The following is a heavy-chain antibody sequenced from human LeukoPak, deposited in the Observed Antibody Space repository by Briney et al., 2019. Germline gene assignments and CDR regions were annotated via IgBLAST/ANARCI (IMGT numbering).Heavy chain of an antibody. CDR2: INWNGGST. J-gene: IGHJ4*02. D-gene: IGHD3-10*01. CDR3: ARGYYGSGSYFHYFGY. V-gene: IGHV3-20*04. Sequence: GGSLRLSCAASGFTFHDYDMSWVRQPPGKGLEWVSGINWNGGSTGYADSVKGRFTISRDNAKNSLYLQMNSLRAEDTALYYCARGYYGSGSYFHYFGYWGQGTLVTVSS. CDR1: GFTFHDYD.